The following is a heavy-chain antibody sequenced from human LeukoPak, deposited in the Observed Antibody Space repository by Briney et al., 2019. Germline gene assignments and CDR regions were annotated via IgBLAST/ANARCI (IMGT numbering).Heavy chain of an antibody. V-gene: IGHV3-11*03. J-gene: IGHJ4*02. CDR2: ISSSTTHT. Sequence: GGSLRLSCAASGFAFNEYYMSWIRQAPGKGLERVSYISSSTTHTRYAESVNGRFSISRDNVKRSLHLEMNSLRADDTAVYYCARTIVASFYSDFWGQGTLVIVSS. CDR1: GFAFNEYY. D-gene: IGHD2-21*01. CDR3: ARTIVASFYSDF.